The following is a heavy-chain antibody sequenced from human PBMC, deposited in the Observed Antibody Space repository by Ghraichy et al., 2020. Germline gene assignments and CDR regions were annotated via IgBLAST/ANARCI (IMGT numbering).Heavy chain of an antibody. V-gene: IGHV3-21*01. D-gene: IGHD2-2*03. CDR1: GFTFSSYS. CDR2: ISSSSSYI. Sequence: GESLNISCAASGFTFSSYSMNWVRQAPGKGLEWVSSISSSSSYIYYADSVKGRFTISRDNAKNSLYLQMNSLRAEDTAVYYCARGGYCSSTSCSFRLDYYGMDVWGQGTTVTVSS. CDR3: ARGGYCSSTSCSFRLDYYGMDV. J-gene: IGHJ6*02.